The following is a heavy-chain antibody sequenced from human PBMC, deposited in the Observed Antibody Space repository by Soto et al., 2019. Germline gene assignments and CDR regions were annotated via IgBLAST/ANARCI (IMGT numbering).Heavy chain of an antibody. CDR3: ARDPVAGHFDH. CDR1: GYPFTSYD. D-gene: IGHD6-19*01. V-gene: IGHV1-18*04. CDR2: INPYNGDT. Sequence: QIQLVQSGGEVRTAGASVRVSCKTSGYPFTSYDISWVRQAPGQGLEWMGWINPYNGDTNYTQKFQGRVTMTKDTSTTTVYMELRSLTLDDTAVYFCARDPVAGHFDHWGQGTLVTGSS. J-gene: IGHJ4*02.